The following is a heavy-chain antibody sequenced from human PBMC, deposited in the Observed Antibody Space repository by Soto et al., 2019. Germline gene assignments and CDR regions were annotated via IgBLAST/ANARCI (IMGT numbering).Heavy chain of an antibody. CDR3: ARAKFESTGWHQFDV. V-gene: IGHV4-34*01. CDR1: GGSFTGHF. CDR2: VSHSGNT. Sequence: PSETLSLTCTAPGGSFTGHFWSWVRQPPGKGLEWIGEVSHSGNTKYYPSLRSRVTLSVDSSKNQISLALTSVTAADTAVYYCARAKFESTGWHQFDVWGQGTLVTVSS. D-gene: IGHD7-27*01. J-gene: IGHJ4*02.